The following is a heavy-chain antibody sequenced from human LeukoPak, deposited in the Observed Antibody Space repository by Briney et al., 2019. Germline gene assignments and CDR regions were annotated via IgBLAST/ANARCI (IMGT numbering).Heavy chain of an antibody. Sequence: SETLSLTCTVSGGSISSSGYYWGWIRQPPGKGLEWIGSVDYTGITSHSPSLKSRVTISVDTSKNQFSLNLNSVTAADTAVYYCARRRKDLNWFDPWGQGTLVTVSS. CDR3: ARRRKDLNWFDP. J-gene: IGHJ5*02. CDR1: GGSISSSGYY. V-gene: IGHV4-39*01. CDR2: VDYTGIT.